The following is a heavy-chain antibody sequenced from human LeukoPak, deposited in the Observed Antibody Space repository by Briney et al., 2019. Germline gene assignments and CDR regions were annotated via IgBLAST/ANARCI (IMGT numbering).Heavy chain of an antibody. D-gene: IGHD6-6*01. CDR3: AREGAARNFDY. V-gene: IGHV4-61*02. J-gene: IGHJ4*02. Sequence: SQTLSLTCTVSGGSVISGTYYWTWIRQPAGKGLEWIGRIYTSGSTNFNPSLKSRVSISLDTSQNQFSLKVSTVTAADTAEYYCAREGAARNFDYWGQGILVTVSS. CDR2: IYTSGST. CDR1: GGSVISGTYY.